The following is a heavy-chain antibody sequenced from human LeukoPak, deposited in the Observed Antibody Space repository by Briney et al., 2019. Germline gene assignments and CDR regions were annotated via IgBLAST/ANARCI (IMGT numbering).Heavy chain of an antibody. D-gene: IGHD3-3*01. CDR2: IYPGDSDT. CDR3: ARRRITIFGVGGAFDI. V-gene: IGHV5-51*01. Sequence: GESLKISCKGSGYSFTSYWIGWVRQMPGKGLEWMVIIYPGDSDTRYSPSFQGQVTISADKSISTAYLQWSSLKASDTAMYYCARRRITIFGVGGAFDIWGQGTMVTVSS. CDR1: GYSFTSYW. J-gene: IGHJ3*02.